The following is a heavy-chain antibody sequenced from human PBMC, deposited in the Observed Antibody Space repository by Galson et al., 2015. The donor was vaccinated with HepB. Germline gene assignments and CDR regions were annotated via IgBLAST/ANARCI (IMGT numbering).Heavy chain of an antibody. CDR2: ISNGGNRR. CDR1: GFSFTTNG. CDR3: AKDKVPDVVPVPVAMYFHY. J-gene: IGHJ4*02. D-gene: IGHD2-2*01. Sequence: SLRLSCAVSGFSFTTNGFHWVRQAPGKGLEWVAFISNGGNRRYYAVSVKGRFTISRDNSKNSLYLQMDSLRIEDTAMYFCAKDKVPDVVPVPVAMYFHYWGQGTLVTVSS. V-gene: IGHV3-30*18.